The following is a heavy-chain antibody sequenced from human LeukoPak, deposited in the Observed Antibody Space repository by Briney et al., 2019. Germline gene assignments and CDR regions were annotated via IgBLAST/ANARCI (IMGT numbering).Heavy chain of an antibody. CDR1: GGSISSYY. V-gene: IGHV4-59*08. CDR2: IYYSGST. D-gene: IGHD3-9*01. Sequence: SETLSLTCTVSGGSISSYYWSWIRQPPGKRLEWIGYIYYSGSTNYNPSLKSRVTISVDTSKNQFSLKLSSVTAADTAVYYCARLRYLDYDILTGYPLGAFDIWGQGTMVTVSS. J-gene: IGHJ3*02. CDR3: ARLRYLDYDILTGYPLGAFDI.